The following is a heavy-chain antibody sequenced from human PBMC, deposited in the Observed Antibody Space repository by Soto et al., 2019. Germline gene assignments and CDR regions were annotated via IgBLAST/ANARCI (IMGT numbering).Heavy chain of an antibody. J-gene: IGHJ6*02. Sequence: GASVKVSCKASGYTFTGYYMHWVRQAPGQGLEWMGWINPNSGGTNYAQKFQGWVTMTRDTSISTAYMELSRLRSDDTAVYYCARERSSSPLHLYGMDVWGQGTTVTVSS. CDR3: ARERSSSPLHLYGMDV. V-gene: IGHV1-2*04. CDR2: INPNSGGT. D-gene: IGHD6-13*01. CDR1: GYTFTGYY.